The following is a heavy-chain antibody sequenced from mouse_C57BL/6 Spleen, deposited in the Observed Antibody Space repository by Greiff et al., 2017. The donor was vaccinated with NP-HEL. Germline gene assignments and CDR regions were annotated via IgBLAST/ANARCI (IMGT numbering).Heavy chain of an antibody. CDR3: ALYYSNYEFAH. J-gene: IGHJ3*01. D-gene: IGHD2-5*01. V-gene: IGHV1-18*01. CDR1: GYTFTDYN. Sequence: EVQLQQSGPELVKPGASVKIPCKASGYTFTDYNMDWVKQSHGKSLEWIGDINPNNGGTIYNQKFKGKATLTVDKSSSTAYMERRSLTSEDTAVYYCALYYSNYEFAHWGQGTLVTVSA. CDR2: INPNNGGT.